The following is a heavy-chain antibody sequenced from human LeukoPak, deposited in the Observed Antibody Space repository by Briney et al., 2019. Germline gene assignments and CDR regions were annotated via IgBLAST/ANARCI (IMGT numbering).Heavy chain of an antibody. CDR1: GFTFSSYG. V-gene: IGHV3-30*02. CDR3: AKDYIEYSSSSGGFDY. D-gene: IGHD6-6*01. J-gene: IGHJ4*02. CDR2: IWYGGSNK. Sequence: GGSLRLSCAASGFTFSSYGMHWVRQAPGKGLEWVAVIWYGGSNKYYADSVKGRFTISRDNSKNTLYLQMNSLRAEDTAVYYCAKDYIEYSSSSGGFDYWGQGTLVTVSS.